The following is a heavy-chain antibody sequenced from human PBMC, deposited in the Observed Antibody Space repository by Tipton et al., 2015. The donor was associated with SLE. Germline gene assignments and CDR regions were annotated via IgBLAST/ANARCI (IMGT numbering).Heavy chain of an antibody. J-gene: IGHJ4*02. V-gene: IGHV1-46*01. CDR2: INPSGGST. Sequence: QSGAEVKKPGASVKVSCKASGYTFTSYYMHWVRQAPGQGLEWMGIINPSGGSTNYAQKLQGRVTMTTDTSTSTAYMELRSLRSDDTAVYYCARDEGGAGGNYWGQGTLVTVSS. D-gene: IGHD1-26*01. CDR3: ARDEGGAGGNY. CDR1: GYTFTSYY.